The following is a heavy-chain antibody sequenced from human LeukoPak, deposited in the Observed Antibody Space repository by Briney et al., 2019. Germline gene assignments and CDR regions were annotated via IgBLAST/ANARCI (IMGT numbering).Heavy chain of an antibody. D-gene: IGHD2-2*01. CDR1: GGSFSGYY. V-gene: IGHV4-34*01. CDR3: ARRVGEGDPCSSTSCLNWFDP. Sequence: TSSETLSLTCAVYGGSFSGYYWSWIRQPPGKGLEWIGEINHSGSTNYNPSLKSRVTISVDTSKNQFSLKLSSVTAADTAVYYCARRVGEGDPCSSTSCLNWFDPWGQGTLVTVSS. J-gene: IGHJ5*02. CDR2: INHSGST.